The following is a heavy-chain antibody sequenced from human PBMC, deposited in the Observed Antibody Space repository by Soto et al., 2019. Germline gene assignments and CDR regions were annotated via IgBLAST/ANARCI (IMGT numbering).Heavy chain of an antibody. J-gene: IGHJ6*02. Sequence: QVQLVQSGAEVKKPGSSVKVSCKAPGGTFSSYAISWVRQAPGQGLEWMGGIIPIFGTAKYAQKFQGRVTITADESTSNSYIELSSLRSEGHGLYCCAKSPGCCCHFDFYFYYFYGIDLWGQGTTVTVSS. CDR3: AKSPGCCCHFDFYFYYFYGIDL. CDR1: GGTFSSYA. D-gene: IGHD3-9*01. CDR2: IIPIFGTA. V-gene: IGHV1-69*01.